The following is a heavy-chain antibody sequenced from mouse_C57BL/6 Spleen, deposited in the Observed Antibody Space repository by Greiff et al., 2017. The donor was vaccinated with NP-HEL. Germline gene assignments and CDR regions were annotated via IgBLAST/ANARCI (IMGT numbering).Heavy chain of an antibody. CDR2: LYPGAGDT. V-gene: IGHV1-80*01. J-gene: IGHJ3*01. Sequence: QVPLKQSGAELVKPGASVKISCKASGYAFSSYWMNWVKQRPGKGLAWLGQLYPGAGDTNYNGKFQGKATLTADKSSSTAYMQLSSRTSEESAVYFCARENGSLFAYWGQGTLVTVSA. D-gene: IGHD1-1*01. CDR3: ARENGSLFAY. CDR1: GYAFSSYW.